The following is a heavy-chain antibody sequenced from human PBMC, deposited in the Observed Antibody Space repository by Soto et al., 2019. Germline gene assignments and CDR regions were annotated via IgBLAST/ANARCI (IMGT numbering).Heavy chain of an antibody. CDR1: GYTFTGYY. V-gene: IGHV1-2*02. Sequence: SVKVSWKASGYTFTGYYMHWVRQAPGQGLEWMGWINPNSGGTNYAQKFQGRVTMTRDTSISTAYMELSRLRSDDTAVYYCARLRLSIYYYYYGMDVWVPETLLVTVSS. CDR3: ARLRLSIYYYYYGMDV. CDR2: INPNSGGT. D-gene: IGHD3-16*02. J-gene: IGHJ6*02.